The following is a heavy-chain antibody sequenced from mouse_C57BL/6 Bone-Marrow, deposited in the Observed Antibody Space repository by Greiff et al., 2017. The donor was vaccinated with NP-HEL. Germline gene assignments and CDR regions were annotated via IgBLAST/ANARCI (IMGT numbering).Heavy chain of an antibody. CDR3: AHPDGNYGPGFSY. V-gene: IGHV8-12*01. D-gene: IGHD2-1*01. CDR2: IYWDDDK. Sequence: QVTLKESGPGILQSSQTLSLTCSFSGFSLSTSGMGVSWIRQPSGKGLEWLAHIYWDDDKRYNPSLKSRLTISKGNSRHQVFLNITSVDTADTSTDYSAHPDGNYGPGFSYWGQVMLVTASA. CDR1: GFSLSTSGMG. J-gene: IGHJ3*01.